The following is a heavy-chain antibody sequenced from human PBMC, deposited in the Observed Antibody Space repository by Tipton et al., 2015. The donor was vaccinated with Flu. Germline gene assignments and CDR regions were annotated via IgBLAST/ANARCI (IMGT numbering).Heavy chain of an antibody. CDR1: GGSVSGGGSY. CDR3: ARDSGSATHYNLFWEYYGLVV. CDR2: IYTSGTA. V-gene: IGHV4-61*02. J-gene: IGHJ6*02. Sequence: TLSLTCTVSGGSVSGGGSYWTWIRQPAGKGLEWIGRIYTSGTANYNPSLKSRVTISVDTSKNQFSLTVNSVTAADTAVYYCARDSGSATHYNLFWEYYGLVVWGQGTTVTVS. D-gene: IGHD3-10*01.